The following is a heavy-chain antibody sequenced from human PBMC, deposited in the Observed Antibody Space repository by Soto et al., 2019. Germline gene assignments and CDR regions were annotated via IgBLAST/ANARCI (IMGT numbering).Heavy chain of an antibody. CDR2: IYNDGSTT. CDR3: ATAEVDY. V-gene: IGHV3-74*01. CDR1: GFIFKMYW. J-gene: IGHJ4*02. Sequence: GGSLRLSCAASGFIFKMYWMHWVRQSPGKGLVWISRIYNDGSTTNYADSVKGRFTVSRDNARNTLHLQMNSLRAEDTAVYYCATAEVDYWGPGTLVTVSS.